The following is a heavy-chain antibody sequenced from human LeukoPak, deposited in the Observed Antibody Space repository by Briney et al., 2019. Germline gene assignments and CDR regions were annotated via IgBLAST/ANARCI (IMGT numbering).Heavy chain of an antibody. J-gene: IGHJ1*01. Sequence: GASVKVSCKASGYTFTTYGISWVRQAPGHGLEWLGWINPNTGGTHYAQKFQGRVTMTRDTSISTAYMELSSLRSDDTAVYFCARPPNEVAASGTMKYWGQGTLVIVSS. V-gene: IGHV1-2*02. CDR3: ARPPNEVAASGTMKY. D-gene: IGHD6-13*01. CDR1: GYTFTTYG. CDR2: INPNTGGT.